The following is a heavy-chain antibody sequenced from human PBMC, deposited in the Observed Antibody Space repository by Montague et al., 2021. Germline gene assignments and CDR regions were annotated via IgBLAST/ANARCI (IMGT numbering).Heavy chain of an antibody. D-gene: IGHD1-26*01. Sequence: SLRLSCAVSGFAFSNYWVHWVRQAPGKGLVWVSRIQTDGTSTDYADSVKGRFTISRDNAKSTLYLQMNSLRAEDTAVYYCARVGLGGGPNFDYWGQGTLVTVSS. CDR3: ARVGLGGGPNFDY. CDR1: GFAFSNYW. CDR2: IQTDGTST. V-gene: IGHV3-74*01. J-gene: IGHJ4*02.